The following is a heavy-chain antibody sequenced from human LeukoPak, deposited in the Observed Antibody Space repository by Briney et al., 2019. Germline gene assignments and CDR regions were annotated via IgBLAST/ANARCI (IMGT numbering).Heavy chain of an antibody. CDR1: GFTFTTYA. V-gene: IGHV3-23*01. Sequence: GGSLRLSCAASGFTFTTYAMSWVRQAPGKGLEWVSAIIGGSGGSTYYADSVKGRFTISRDNSKNTLYLQMNSLRAEDTAVYYCAKDRPGAFDIWGQGTMVTVSS. CDR2: IIGGSGGST. J-gene: IGHJ3*02. CDR3: AKDRPGAFDI.